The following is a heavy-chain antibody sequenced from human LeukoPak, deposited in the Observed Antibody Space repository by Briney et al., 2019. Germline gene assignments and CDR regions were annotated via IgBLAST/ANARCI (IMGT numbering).Heavy chain of an antibody. J-gene: IGHJ5*02. CDR1: GFTFSSYW. D-gene: IGHD3-9*01. V-gene: IGHV3-7*03. CDR2: IKTDGSEK. CDR3: ARDYTGYFP. Sequence: GGSLRLSCEASGFTFSSYWMSWVRQAPGKGLEWVANIKTDGSEKYYVDSVKGRFTISRDNAKNSLYLQMNSLRAEDTAVYYCARDYTGYFPWGQGTLVIVST.